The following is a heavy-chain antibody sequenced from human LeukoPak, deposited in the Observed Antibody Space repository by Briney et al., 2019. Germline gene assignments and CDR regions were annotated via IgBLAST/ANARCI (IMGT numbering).Heavy chain of an antibody. CDR1: GFTFSSYG. Sequence: GGSLRLSCAASGFTFSSYGMHWVRQAPGKGLEWVAFIWYDGSNKYYADSVKGRFTISRDNSKNTLYLQMNSLRAEDTAVYYCARSRRATSPFDYRGQGTLVTVSS. J-gene: IGHJ4*02. V-gene: IGHV3-33*01. CDR2: IWYDGSNK. CDR3: ARSRRATSPFDY. D-gene: IGHD5-12*01.